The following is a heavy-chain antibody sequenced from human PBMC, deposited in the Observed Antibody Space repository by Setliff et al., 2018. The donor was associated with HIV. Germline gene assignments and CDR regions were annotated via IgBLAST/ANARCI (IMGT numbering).Heavy chain of an antibody. Sequence: SETLSLTCDVSGFSISSRYYWGWIRQSPVKGLEWIGNINHTGSSYYKPSLNDRATISLDTFKNQFSLKLSTLTAAATAVDSCARYRPRGYTLTGPYWGQGTLVIVSS. D-gene: IGHD6-25*01. J-gene: IGHJ4*02. CDR2: INHTGSS. CDR1: GFSISSRYY. CDR3: ARYRPRGYTLTGPY. V-gene: IGHV4-38-2*01.